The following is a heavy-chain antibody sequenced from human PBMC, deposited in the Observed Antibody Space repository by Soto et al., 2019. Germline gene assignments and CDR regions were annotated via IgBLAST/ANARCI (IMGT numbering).Heavy chain of an antibody. CDR2: ITSDGSIT. V-gene: IGHV3-74*01. Sequence: GGSLRLSCAASGFTFSTYWMHWVRQAPGKGLVWVSLITSDGSITAYADSVKGRFTISRDNAKSTLYLQMNNLRAEDTAVYYCVRVRQPSDGIGYWGQGTLVTVSS. J-gene: IGHJ4*02. CDR1: GFTFSTYW. D-gene: IGHD2-15*01. CDR3: VRVRQPSDGIGY.